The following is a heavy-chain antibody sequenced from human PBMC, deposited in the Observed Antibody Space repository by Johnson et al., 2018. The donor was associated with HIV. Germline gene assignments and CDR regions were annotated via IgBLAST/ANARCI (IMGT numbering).Heavy chain of an antibody. V-gene: IGHV3-9*01. D-gene: IGHD3-3*01. Sequence: VQLVESGGGLVQPGRSLRLSCAASGFTFDDYAMHWVRQAPGKGLEWVSGISWNSGSIGYADSVKGRFTISRDNAKNSLYLQMNSLRAEDTAVYYCAREGPIFGVVIKKFHDAFEIWGQGTMVTVSS. CDR3: AREGPIFGVVIKKFHDAFEI. CDR2: ISWNSGSI. CDR1: GFTFDDYA. J-gene: IGHJ3*02.